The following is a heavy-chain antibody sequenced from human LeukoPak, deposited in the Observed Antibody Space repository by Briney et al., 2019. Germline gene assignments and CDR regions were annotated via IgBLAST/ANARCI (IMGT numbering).Heavy chain of an antibody. D-gene: IGHD3-22*01. CDR3: ASLNYDSTGYHGPVDY. V-gene: IGHV3-66*01. CDR2: LYIDGST. Sequence: LGGSLRLSCTASEFTVSDNYMSWVRQAPGKGLEWVSTLYIDGSTYYADAVKGRFTTSRDNFKNTLYLQMNRLRDEDTAVYYCASLNYDSTGYHGPVDYWGQGTLVTVSS. J-gene: IGHJ4*02. CDR1: EFTVSDNY.